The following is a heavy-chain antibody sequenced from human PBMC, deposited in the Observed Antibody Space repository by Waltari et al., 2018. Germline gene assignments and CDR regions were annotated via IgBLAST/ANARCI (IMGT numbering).Heavy chain of an antibody. CDR2: YDPEDGET. Sequence: QVQLVQSRPAVTKPGASVKVSCKVSGSPLSDLSIHWVRQAPGKGLEWMGGYDPEDGETVSAQIFQGRLSMTEDTSRDTAYMELRSLRSEDTAVYYCATDHHRDSGYDIWGQGTLVTVSS. D-gene: IGHD5-12*01. J-gene: IGHJ4*02. V-gene: IGHV1-24*01. CDR3: ATDHHRDSGYDI. CDR1: GSPLSDLS.